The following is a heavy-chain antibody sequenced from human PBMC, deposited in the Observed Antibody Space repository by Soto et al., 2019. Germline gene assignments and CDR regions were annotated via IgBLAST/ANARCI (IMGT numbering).Heavy chain of an antibody. CDR3: AKDTYYYDSTGYYVFDY. J-gene: IGHJ4*02. Sequence: ESGGGVVQPGRSLRLSCAASGFTFSSYGIHWVRQAPGKGLEWVAHISYDGSNTNYAESVKGRFTISRDNSKNTLDLQMNSLRAEDTAVYYCAKDTYYYDSTGYYVFDYWGQGTLVTVSS. CDR1: GFTFSSYG. CDR2: ISYDGSNT. V-gene: IGHV3-30*18. D-gene: IGHD3-22*01.